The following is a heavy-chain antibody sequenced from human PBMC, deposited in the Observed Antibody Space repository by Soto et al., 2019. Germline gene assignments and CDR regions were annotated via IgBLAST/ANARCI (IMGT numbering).Heavy chain of an antibody. V-gene: IGHV3-30-3*01. J-gene: IGHJ6*02. CDR3: ARDHPVRYFDWFLRYYYYGMDV. D-gene: IGHD3-9*01. CDR1: GFTFSSYA. CDR2: ISYDGSNK. Sequence: QVQLVESGGGVVQPGRSLRLSCAASGFTFSSYAMHWVRQAPGKGLEWVAVISYDGSNKYYADSVKGRFTISRDNSKNTLYLQMNSLRAEDTAVYYCARDHPVRYFDWFLRYYYYGMDVWGQGTTVTFSS.